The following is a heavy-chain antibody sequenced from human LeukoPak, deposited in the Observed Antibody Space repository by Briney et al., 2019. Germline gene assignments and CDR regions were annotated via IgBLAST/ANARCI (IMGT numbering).Heavy chain of an antibody. Sequence: GGSLRLSCAASGFTFSSYGMHWVRQAPGKGQEWVAVISYDGSNKYYVDSVKGRFTISRDNSKNTLYLQMNSLRAEDTAVYYCAKVVGGYRYGYGAVDIWGQGTMVTVSS. CDR1: GFTFSSYG. D-gene: IGHD5-18*01. V-gene: IGHV3-30*18. CDR3: AKVVGGYRYGYGAVDI. J-gene: IGHJ3*02. CDR2: ISYDGSNK.